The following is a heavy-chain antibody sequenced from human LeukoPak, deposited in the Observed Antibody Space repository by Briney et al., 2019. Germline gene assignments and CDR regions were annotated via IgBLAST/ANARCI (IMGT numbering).Heavy chain of an antibody. CDR1: GGSISSASYY. CDR3: AKAGVRYFDSSGLYAFDF. Sequence: SETLSLTCAVSGGSISSASYYWAWIRQPPGKGLEWIGTIYYSGSTYHNPSLKSRVTMSVDTSRNQFSLKLSSVDAADTAVYYCAKAGVRYFDSSGLYAFDFWGQGTTVTVSS. D-gene: IGHD3-22*01. J-gene: IGHJ3*01. CDR2: IYYSGST. V-gene: IGHV4-39*01.